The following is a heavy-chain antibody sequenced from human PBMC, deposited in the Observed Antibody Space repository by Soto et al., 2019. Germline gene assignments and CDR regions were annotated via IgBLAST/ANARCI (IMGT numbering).Heavy chain of an antibody. CDR3: AKSQGSFDS. Sequence: GGSLRLSCAASGVNFCSYGMTWVRQVPGKGLEWVSGIVAGSDITYYADSVKGRFTISRDNSKNTLHLQMNSLRVDDTAVYYCAKSQGSFDSWGQGTQVTVSS. CDR2: IVAGSDIT. V-gene: IGHV3-23*01. CDR1: GVNFCSYG. J-gene: IGHJ4*02.